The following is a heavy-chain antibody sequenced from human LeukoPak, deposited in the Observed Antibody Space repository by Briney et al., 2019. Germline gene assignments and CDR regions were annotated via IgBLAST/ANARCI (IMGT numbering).Heavy chain of an antibody. CDR3: ARDEESSGGSMDV. CDR2: INPSGGST. J-gene: IGHJ6*02. Sequence: GASVKVSCKASGYTFTSYYMHWVRQAPGQGLEWMGIINPSGGSTSYAQKFQGRVTMTRDTSISTAYMELSRLRSDDTAVYYCARDEESSGGSMDVWGQGTTVTVSS. V-gene: IGHV1-46*01. D-gene: IGHD2-15*01. CDR1: GYTFTSYY.